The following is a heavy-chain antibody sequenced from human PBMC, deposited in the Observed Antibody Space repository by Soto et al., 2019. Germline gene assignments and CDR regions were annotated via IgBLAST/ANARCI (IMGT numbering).Heavy chain of an antibody. CDR3: ARDKGNDYTEEYYYYGMDV. D-gene: IGHD4-4*01. V-gene: IGHV1-18*01. J-gene: IGHJ6*02. CDR1: GYTFTSYG. Sequence: QVQLVQSGAEVKKPGASVKVSCKASGYTFTSYGISWVRQAPGQGLEWMGWISAYNGNTNYAQKLQGRVTMTTDTSTSTAYMELRSLSSDDTAVYYCARDKGNDYTEEYYYYGMDVWGQGTTVTVSS. CDR2: ISAYNGNT.